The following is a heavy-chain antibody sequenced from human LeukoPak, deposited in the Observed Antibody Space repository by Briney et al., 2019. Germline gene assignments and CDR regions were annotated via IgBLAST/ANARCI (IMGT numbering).Heavy chain of an antibody. D-gene: IGHD2-21*01. V-gene: IGHV3-9*01. CDR3: AKEVIPYYYYYGLDV. J-gene: IGHJ6*02. Sequence: GGSLGLSCAASGFTFDGYAMHWVRQGPGKGLEWVSSIRWNSGGMDYADSVKGRFTISRDNAKNYLYLQMNSLRPEDTALYYCAKEVIPYYYYYGLDVWGQGTTVTVSS. CDR1: GFTFDGYA. CDR2: IRWNSGGM.